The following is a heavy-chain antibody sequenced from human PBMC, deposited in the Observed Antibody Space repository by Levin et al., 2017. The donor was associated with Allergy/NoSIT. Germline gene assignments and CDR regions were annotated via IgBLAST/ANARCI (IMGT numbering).Heavy chain of an antibody. D-gene: IGHD3-3*01. CDR2: IRSKAYGGTT. J-gene: IGHJ4*02. V-gene: IGHV3-49*03. CDR3: TRDDFRPGAYFDY. CDR1: GFTFGDYA. Sequence: GESLKISCTASGFTFGDYAMSWFRQAPGKGLEWVGFIRSKAYGGTTEYAASVRGRFTISRDDSKSIAYLKMNSLKIEDTAVYYCTRDDFRPGAYFDYWGQGILVTVSS.